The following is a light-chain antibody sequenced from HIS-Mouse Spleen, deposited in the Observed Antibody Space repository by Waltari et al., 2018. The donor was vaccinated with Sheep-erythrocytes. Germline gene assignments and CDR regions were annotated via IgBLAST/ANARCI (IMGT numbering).Light chain of an antibody. CDR3: SSYAGSNNYV. J-gene: IGLJ1*01. CDR1: SSDAGGYNY. Sequence: QSALTQPPSASGSPGQSVPIPCTGTSSDAGGYNYVPWYQQHPGKAPKLMIYEVSKRPSGVPDRFSGSKSGNTASLTVSGLQAEDEADYYCSSYAGSNNYVFGTGTKVTVL. CDR2: EVS. V-gene: IGLV2-8*01.